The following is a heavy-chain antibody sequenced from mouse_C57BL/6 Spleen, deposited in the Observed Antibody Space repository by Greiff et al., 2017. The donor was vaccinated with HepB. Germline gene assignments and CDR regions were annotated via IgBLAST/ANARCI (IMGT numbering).Heavy chain of an antibody. CDR2: ISDGGSYT. Sequence: EVQRVESGGGLVKPGGSLKLSCAASGFNFSSYAMSWVRQTPEKRLEWVATISDGGSYTYYPDNVKGRFTISRDNAKNNLYLQMSHLKSEDTAMYYCARRDYYGSSWYFDVWGTGTTVTVSS. CDR1: GFNFSSYA. J-gene: IGHJ1*03. D-gene: IGHD1-1*01. CDR3: ARRDYYGSSWYFDV. V-gene: IGHV5-4*01.